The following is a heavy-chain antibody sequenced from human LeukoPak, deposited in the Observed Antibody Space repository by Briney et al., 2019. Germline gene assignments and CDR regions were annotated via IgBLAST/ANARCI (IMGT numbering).Heavy chain of an antibody. J-gene: IGHJ4*02. D-gene: IGHD3-22*01. Sequence: GGSLRLSCAASGFTFSSYSMNWVRQAPGKGLEWVSYISSSSSTIYYADSVKGRFTISRDNAKNSLYLQMNSLRAEDTAVYYCARGLFGCYDRGCDYWGQGTLVTVSS. CDR1: GFTFSSYS. CDR3: ARGLFGCYDRGCDY. CDR2: ISSSSSTI. V-gene: IGHV3-48*01.